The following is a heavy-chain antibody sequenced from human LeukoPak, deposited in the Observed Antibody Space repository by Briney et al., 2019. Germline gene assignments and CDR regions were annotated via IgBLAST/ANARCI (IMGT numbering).Heavy chain of an antibody. J-gene: IGHJ3*02. CDR1: GDSISSYY. V-gene: IGHV4-59*13. CDR2: IYYSGST. D-gene: IGHD4-17*01. CDR3: ARDRQATTAYDAFDI. Sequence: PSVTLSLTCTVSGDSISSYYWSWIREPPGKGLEWIGYIYYSGSTKYNPSLKRRVTISVDTSKNQFSLKLSSVTAADTAVYYCARDRQATTAYDAFDIWGRGTMVTVSS.